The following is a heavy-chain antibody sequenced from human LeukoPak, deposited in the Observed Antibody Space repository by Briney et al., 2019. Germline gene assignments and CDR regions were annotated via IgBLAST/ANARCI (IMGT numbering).Heavy chain of an antibody. V-gene: IGHV1-46*01. CDR2: IYPGGGST. CDR1: GYTFTSYY. J-gene: IGHJ4*02. D-gene: IGHD2-8*01. CDR3: ARDNGFDY. Sequence: ASVKVSCKTSGYTFTSYYIHWVRQAPGQGLEWMGIIYPGGGSTNYAQKFQGRLTMTRDMSTSTVYMELSSLRSEDTAFYYCARDNGFDYWGQGTLVTVSS.